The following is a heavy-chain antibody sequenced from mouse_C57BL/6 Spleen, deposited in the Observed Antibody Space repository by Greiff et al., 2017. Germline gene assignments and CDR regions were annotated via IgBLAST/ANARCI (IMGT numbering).Heavy chain of an antibody. J-gene: IGHJ2*01. V-gene: IGHV1-52*01. CDR2: IDPSDSET. CDR1: GYTFTSYW. D-gene: IGHD2-4*01. CDR3: AREGDYDYDAGFDY. Sequence: QVQLQQPGAELVRPGSSVKLSCKASGYTFTSYWMHWVKQRPIQGLEWIGNIDPSDSETHYNQKFKDKATLTVDKSSSTAYMQLSSLTSEDSAVYYCAREGDYDYDAGFDYWGQGTTLTVSS.